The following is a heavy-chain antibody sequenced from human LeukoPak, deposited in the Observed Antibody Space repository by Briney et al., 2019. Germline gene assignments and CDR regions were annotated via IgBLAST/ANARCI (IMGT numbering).Heavy chain of an antibody. J-gene: IGHJ4*02. CDR1: GLTFSSYA. CDR2: ISYDGSNK. CDR3: ARDLSVVAANFDY. D-gene: IGHD2-15*01. V-gene: IGHV3-30*04. Sequence: GGSLRLSCAASGLTFSSYAMHWVRQDPRKGLEWVAVISYDGSNKYYADSVKGRFTISRDNSKNTLYLQMNSLRAEDTAVYYCARDLSVVAANFDYWGQGTLVTVSS.